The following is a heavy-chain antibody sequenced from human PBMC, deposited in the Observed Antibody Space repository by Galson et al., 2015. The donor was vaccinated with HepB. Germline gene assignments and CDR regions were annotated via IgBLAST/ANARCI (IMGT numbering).Heavy chain of an antibody. CDR2: VSAYNGDT. D-gene: IGHD5-12*01. CDR3: TKDRPFLSVAPTLYYFDH. V-gene: IGHV1-18*01. J-gene: IGHJ4*02. CDR1: GYTFNSYG. Sequence: SVKVSCKASGYTFNSYGISWVRQAPGQGLEWMGWVSAYNGDTESAQTFQDRVIMTTDTSTTTAYLELRSLTSDDTAVYYCTKDRPFLSVAPTLYYFDHGGQSTLVTVSS.